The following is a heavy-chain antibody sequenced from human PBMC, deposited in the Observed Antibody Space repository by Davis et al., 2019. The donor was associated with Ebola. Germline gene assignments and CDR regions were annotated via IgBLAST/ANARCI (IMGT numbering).Heavy chain of an antibody. J-gene: IGHJ1*01. CDR2: ISGSGGST. D-gene: IGHD6-13*01. CDR1: GFTFSSYA. CDR3: ARNDIAAAPFQH. V-gene: IGHV3-23*01. Sequence: GESLKISCAASGFTFSSYAMSWVRQAPGKGLEWVSAISGSGGSTYYADSVKGRFTISRDNSKNTLYLQMNSLRDEDTAVYYCARNDIAAAPFQHWGQGTLVTVSS.